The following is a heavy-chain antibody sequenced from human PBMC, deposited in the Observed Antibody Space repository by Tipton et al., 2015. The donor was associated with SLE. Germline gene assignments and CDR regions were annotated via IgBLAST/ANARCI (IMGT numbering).Heavy chain of an antibody. D-gene: IGHD3-3*01. J-gene: IGHJ5*02. CDR2: INHSGST. V-gene: IGHV4-34*09. CDR3: GREYAWSPPQVDP. CDR1: GGSISTYY. Sequence: TLSLTCTVSGGSISTYYWNWIRQPPGKGLEWIGEINHSGSTNYNPSLKSRVTTSVDTSKNQFSLKLSSVTAADTAVYYCGREYAWSPPQVDPWGQGTLVTVSS.